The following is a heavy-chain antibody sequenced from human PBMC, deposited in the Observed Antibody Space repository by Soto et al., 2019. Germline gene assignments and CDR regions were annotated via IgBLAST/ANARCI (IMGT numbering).Heavy chain of an antibody. CDR3: ARVIAAADPNDAFDI. Sequence: SQTLSLTCAISGDSVSSDSAAWVWIRQSPSRGLEWLGRTYYRSKWYNDYAVSVKSRITINPDTSKNQFSLQLNSVTPEDTAVYYCARVIAAADPNDAFDIWGQGTMVTVSS. J-gene: IGHJ3*02. CDR1: GDSVSSDSAA. V-gene: IGHV6-1*01. D-gene: IGHD6-13*01. CDR2: TYYRSKWYN.